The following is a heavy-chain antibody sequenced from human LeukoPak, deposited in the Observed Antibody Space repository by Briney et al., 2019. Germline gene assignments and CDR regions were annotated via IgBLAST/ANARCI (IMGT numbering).Heavy chain of an antibody. CDR2: ISNNGGST. CDR1: GFTFSSYT. CDR3: AKDYSSGYMDY. V-gene: IGHV3-64*01. J-gene: IGHJ4*02. D-gene: IGHD3-22*01. Sequence: GGSLRLSCAASGFTFSSYTMHWVRQAPGKGLEYVSTISNNGGSTYYANSVKGRFTISRDNSKNTLYLQMNSLRAEDTAVYYCAKDYSSGYMDYWGQGTLVTVSS.